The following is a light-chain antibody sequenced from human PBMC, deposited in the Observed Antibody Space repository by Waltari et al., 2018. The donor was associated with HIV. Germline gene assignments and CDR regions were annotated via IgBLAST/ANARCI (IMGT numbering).Light chain of an antibody. J-gene: IGKJ4*01. Sequence: DIVMTQSPDSLAVSLGERATIDCKSSQSVLYNSNNKNYLAWYQHKPGQSPNLLISWASTRESGVPDRFSGSGSGTDFTLTISSLQAEDVAVYYCQQYYSVPLTFGGGTKVEIK. CDR2: WAS. CDR1: QSVLYNSNNKNY. V-gene: IGKV4-1*01. CDR3: QQYYSVPLT.